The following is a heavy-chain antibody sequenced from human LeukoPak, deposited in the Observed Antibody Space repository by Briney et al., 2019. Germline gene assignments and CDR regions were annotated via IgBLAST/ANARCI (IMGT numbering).Heavy chain of an antibody. J-gene: IGHJ4*02. CDR2: ISSSGSTI. CDR1: GFTFSSYE. Sequence: PGGSLRLSCAASGFTFSSYEMNWVRQAPGKGLEWVSYISSSGSTIYYADSVTGRFTISRDNAKNSLYLQMNSLRAEDTAVYYCARDSGEGIAVAQSDYWGQGTLVTVSS. V-gene: IGHV3-48*03. D-gene: IGHD6-19*01. CDR3: ARDSGEGIAVAQSDY.